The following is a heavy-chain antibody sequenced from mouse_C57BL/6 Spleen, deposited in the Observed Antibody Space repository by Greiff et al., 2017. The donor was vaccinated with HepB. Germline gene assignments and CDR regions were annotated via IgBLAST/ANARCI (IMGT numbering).Heavy chain of an antibody. Sequence: QVQLQQSGAELARPGASVKMSCKASGYTFTSYTMHWVKQRPGQGLEWIGYISPSSGYTKYNQKFKDKATLTADKSSSTAYMQLSSLTSEDSAVYYCARLRGYDEGAWFAYWGQGTLVTVSA. V-gene: IGHV1-4*01. CDR2: ISPSSGYT. J-gene: IGHJ3*01. CDR3: ARLRGYDEGAWFAY. CDR1: GYTFTSYT. D-gene: IGHD2-2*01.